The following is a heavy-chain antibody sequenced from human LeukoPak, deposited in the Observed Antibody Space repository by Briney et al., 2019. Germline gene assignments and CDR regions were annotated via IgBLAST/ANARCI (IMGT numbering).Heavy chain of an antibody. D-gene: IGHD6-13*01. CDR2: ISSSSSYI. CDR1: GFTFSSYS. J-gene: IGHJ4*02. V-gene: IGHV3-21*01. Sequence: PGGSLRLSCAASGFTFSSYSMNWVRQAPGKGLEWVSSISSSSSYIYYADSVKGRFTIPRDNAKNSLYLQMNSLRAEDTAVYYCARDRVAGFDYWGQGTLVTVSS. CDR3: ARDRVAGFDY.